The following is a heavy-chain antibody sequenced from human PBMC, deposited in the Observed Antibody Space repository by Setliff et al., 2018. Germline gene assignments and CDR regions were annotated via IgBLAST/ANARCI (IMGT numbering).Heavy chain of an antibody. V-gene: IGHV4-39*01. D-gene: IGHD1-1*01. CDR2: IYYRGDT. CDR1: GASLNSGTYY. CDR3: ARTGTYRYSDY. Sequence: SETLSLTCTVSGASLNSGTYYWGWIRQPPGKGLEWIGRIYYRGDTYYNPSLKGRPTISVDTAQNQFSLRLTSVTAADTAVYYCARTGTYRYSDYWGQGALVTVSS. J-gene: IGHJ4*02.